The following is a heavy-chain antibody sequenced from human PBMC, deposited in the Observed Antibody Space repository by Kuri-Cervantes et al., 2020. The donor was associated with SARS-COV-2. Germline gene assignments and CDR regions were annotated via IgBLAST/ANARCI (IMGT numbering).Heavy chain of an antibody. D-gene: IGHD3-22*01. Sequence: LSLTCAASGFTFSSYWVSWIRQAPGKGLEWVSYISSSGSTIYYADSVKGRFTISRDNAKNSLYLQMNSLRAEDTAVYYCARAGDITMIVEYYFDYWGQGTLVTVSS. CDR3: ARAGDITMIVEYYFDY. V-gene: IGHV3-11*04. CDR1: GFTFSSYW. CDR2: ISSSGSTI. J-gene: IGHJ4*02.